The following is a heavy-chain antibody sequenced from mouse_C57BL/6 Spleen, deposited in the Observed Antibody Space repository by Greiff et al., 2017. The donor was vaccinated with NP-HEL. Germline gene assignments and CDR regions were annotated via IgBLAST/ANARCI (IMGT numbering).Heavy chain of an antibody. Sequence: EVMLVESGGGLVKPGGSLKLSCAASGFTFSSYAMSWVRQTPEKRLEWVATISDGGSYTYYPDNVKGRFTISRDNAKNNLYLQMSHLKSEDTAMYYCARDRALITTVVEYYFDYWGQGTTLTVSS. CDR2: ISDGGSYT. D-gene: IGHD1-1*01. J-gene: IGHJ2*01. CDR3: ARDRALITTVVEYYFDY. CDR1: GFTFSSYA. V-gene: IGHV5-4*01.